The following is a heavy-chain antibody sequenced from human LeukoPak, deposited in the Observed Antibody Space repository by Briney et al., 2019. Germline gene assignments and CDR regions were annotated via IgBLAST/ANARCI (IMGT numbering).Heavy chain of an antibody. J-gene: IGHJ5*02. Sequence: ASVKVSCKASGYTFIGYYIHWVRQAPGQGLEWMGWINPNSGGTNYAQRFQGRVTMTRDTSISTAYMELSRLRSDDTAVYYCARALGRSSGPGWFDPWGQGTLVTVSS. CDR1: GYTFIGYY. CDR2: INPNSGGT. V-gene: IGHV1-2*02. D-gene: IGHD6-19*01. CDR3: ARALGRSSGPGWFDP.